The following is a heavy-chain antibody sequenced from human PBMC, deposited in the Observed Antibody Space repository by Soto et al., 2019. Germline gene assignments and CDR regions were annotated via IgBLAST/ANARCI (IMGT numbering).Heavy chain of an antibody. V-gene: IGHV4-30-4*08. D-gene: IGHD4-4*01. CDR3: DSDSYERSNYQFNWFDP. J-gene: IGHJ5*02. Sequence: PSETLSLTCTVSGGSISSGEYSWSWIRQPPGKGLEWIGYIYYSGSTYYNPSLKSRVTILVDTSKNQFSLKLSSVTAADTAVYYCDSDSYERSNYQFNWFDPWGQGTLVTVSS. CDR1: GGSISSGEYS. CDR2: IYYSGST.